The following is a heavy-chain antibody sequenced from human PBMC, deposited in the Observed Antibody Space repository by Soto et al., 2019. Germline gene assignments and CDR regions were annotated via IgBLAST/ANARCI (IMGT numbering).Heavy chain of an antibody. V-gene: IGHV1-18*04. CDR2: ISAYNDNT. Sequence: GASVKVSCKASGYTFTGYYMHWVRQAPGQGLEWMGWISAYNDNTNYAQKLQGRVTMTTDTSTSTAYMELRSLRSDDTAVYYCARDSRITIFGVVPPRMDVWGQGTTVTVSS. D-gene: IGHD3-3*01. CDR1: GYTFTGYY. CDR3: ARDSRITIFGVVPPRMDV. J-gene: IGHJ6*02.